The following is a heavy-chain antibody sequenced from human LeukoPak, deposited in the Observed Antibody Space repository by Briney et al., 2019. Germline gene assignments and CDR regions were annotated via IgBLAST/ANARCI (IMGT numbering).Heavy chain of an antibody. D-gene: IGHD5-24*01. CDR3: ARGPTISESGYFDY. CDR2: VVTTTT. J-gene: IGHJ4*03. V-gene: IGHV4-4*07. CDR1: GGPISTYS. Sequence: SEPLSLPCTVSGGPISTYSWTWVRQSPRKGLEWIGSVVTTTTNYSPALRGCVAISVDTSKNQSSLKVTSLTAADTAVYYCARGPTISESGYFDYWGQGTLVTVSS.